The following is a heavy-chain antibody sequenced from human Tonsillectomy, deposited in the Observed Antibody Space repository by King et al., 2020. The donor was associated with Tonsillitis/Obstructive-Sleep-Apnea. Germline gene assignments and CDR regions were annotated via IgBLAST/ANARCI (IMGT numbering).Heavy chain of an antibody. CDR3: ARPETGDFGY. V-gene: IGHV2-5*02. D-gene: IGHD7-27*01. J-gene: IGHJ4*02. Sequence: TLKESGPTLVKPTQTLTLTCTFSGFSLSTTGVDVGWIRQPPGKALEWLALIYWDDDKRYSPSLKNRLTITKDTTKNQVVLTMTNMDPVDTATYYCARPETGDFGYWGQGTLVTVSS. CDR1: GFSLSTTGVD. CDR2: IYWDDDK.